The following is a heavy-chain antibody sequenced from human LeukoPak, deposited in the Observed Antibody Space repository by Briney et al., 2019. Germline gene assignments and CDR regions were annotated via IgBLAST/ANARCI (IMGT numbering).Heavy chain of an antibody. D-gene: IGHD3-3*01. V-gene: IGHV1-18*01. CDR2: ISAYNGNT. CDR1: GYTFTSCG. Sequence: ASVKVSCKASGYTFTSCGISWVRQAPGQGLEWMGWISAYNGNTNYAQKLQGRVTMTTDTSTSTAYMELRSLRSDDTAVYYCARDRAEYYDFWSGYSHPAPGHYWGQGTLVTVSS. J-gene: IGHJ4*02. CDR3: ARDRAEYYDFWSGYSHPAPGHY.